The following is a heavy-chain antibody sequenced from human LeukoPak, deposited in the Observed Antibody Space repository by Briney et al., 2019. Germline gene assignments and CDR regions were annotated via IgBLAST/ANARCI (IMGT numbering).Heavy chain of an antibody. V-gene: IGHV4-34*12. CDR3: AGVRYGIVV. Sequence: SETMSLTCAVYGGSFSGYYWSWIRQPPGKGLEWIGEIIHSGSTNYNPSLKSRVTISVDTSKNQFSLKLSSVTAADTAVYYCAGVRYGIVVWGQGTLVTVSS. CDR1: GGSFSGYY. D-gene: IGHD3-22*01. CDR2: IIHSGST. J-gene: IGHJ4*02.